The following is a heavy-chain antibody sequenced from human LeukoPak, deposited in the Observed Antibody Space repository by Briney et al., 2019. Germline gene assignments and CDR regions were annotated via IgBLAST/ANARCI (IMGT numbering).Heavy chain of an antibody. CDR1: GFTFSSYS. D-gene: IGHD2-21*01. CDR3: AKSERGGAPHYYYYMDV. J-gene: IGHJ6*03. CDR2: ISSSSSYI. Sequence: PGGSLRLSCAASGFTFSSYSMNWVRQAPGKGLEWVSSISSSSSYIYYADSVKGRFTISRDNAKNSLYLQMNSLRAEDTAVYYCAKSERGGAPHYYYYMDVWGKGTTVTISS. V-gene: IGHV3-21*01.